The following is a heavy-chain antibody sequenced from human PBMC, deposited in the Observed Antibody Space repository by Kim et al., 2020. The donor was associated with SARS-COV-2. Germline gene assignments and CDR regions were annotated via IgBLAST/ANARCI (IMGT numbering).Heavy chain of an antibody. CDR3: LDYHGSVSYCVH. Sequence: GGSLRLSCAASGITFANYGVTWVRQAPGKGLEWVSSISGNDGTTYSAYSVRGRSTISRDNSKKTMYLQLRNKRAENTATDYCLDYHGSVSYCVHWVQ. CDR1: GITFANYG. CDR2: ISGNDGTT. V-gene: IGHV3-23*01. J-gene: IGHJ1*01. D-gene: IGHD3-10*01.